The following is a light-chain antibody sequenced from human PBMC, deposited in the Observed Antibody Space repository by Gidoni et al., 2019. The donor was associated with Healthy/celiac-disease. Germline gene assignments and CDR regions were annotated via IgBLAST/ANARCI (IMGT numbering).Light chain of an antibody. CDR2: GAS. CDR1: QSVSSSY. Sequence: LSPGERATLSCRASQSVSSSYLAWYQQKPGQAPRLLIYGASSRATGIPDRFSGSGSGTEFTLTISRLEPEDFAVYYCQQYGSSPPMITFXXXTRLEIK. CDR3: QQYGSSPPMIT. V-gene: IGKV3-20*01. J-gene: IGKJ5*01.